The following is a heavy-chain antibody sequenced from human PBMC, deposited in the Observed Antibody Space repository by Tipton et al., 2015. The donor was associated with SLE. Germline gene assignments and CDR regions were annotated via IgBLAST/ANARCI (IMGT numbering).Heavy chain of an antibody. D-gene: IGHD2-8*02. CDR2: ISANNGDT. V-gene: IGHV1-18*04. Sequence: QLVQSGAEVKKPGASVKVSCKASGYTFTSYYMHWVRQAPGQGLEWMGWISANNGDTKYAQRFQGRVTMTTDTSTSTTYMELRSPRSDDTAIYYCARECSGTGCLDYWGQGTLVTVSS. CDR1: GYTFTSYY. J-gene: IGHJ4*02. CDR3: ARECSGTGCLDY.